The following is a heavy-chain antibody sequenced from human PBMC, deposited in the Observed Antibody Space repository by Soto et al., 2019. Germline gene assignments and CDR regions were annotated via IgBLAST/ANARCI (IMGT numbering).Heavy chain of an antibody. V-gene: IGHV3-49*03. CDR3: TRDSPTLGTTGDAFDI. CDR1: GFTFGDYA. Sequence: GGSLRLSCTASGFTFGDYAMSWFRQAPGKGLEWVGFIRSKAYGGTTEYAASVKGRFTISRDDSKSIAYLQMNSLKTEDTAVYYCTRDSPTLGTTGDAFDIWGQGTMVTVSS. J-gene: IGHJ3*02. CDR2: IRSKAYGGTT. D-gene: IGHD2-8*02.